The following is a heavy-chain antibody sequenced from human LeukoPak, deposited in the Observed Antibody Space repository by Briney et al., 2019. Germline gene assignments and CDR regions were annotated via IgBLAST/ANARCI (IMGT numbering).Heavy chain of an antibody. CDR2: INHSGST. Sequence: SETLSLTCAVYGGSFSGYYWSWIRQPPGKGLEWIGEINHSGSTNYNPSLKSRVTISVDTSKNQFSLKLSSVTAADTAVYYCARGGNSLDYWGQGTLATVSS. J-gene: IGHJ4*02. V-gene: IGHV4-34*01. CDR3: ARGGNSLDY. CDR1: GGSFSGYY.